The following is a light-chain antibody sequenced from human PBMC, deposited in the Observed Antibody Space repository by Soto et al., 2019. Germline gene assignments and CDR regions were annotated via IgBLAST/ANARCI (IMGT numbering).Light chain of an antibody. CDR2: DTS. Sequence: QAVVTQEPSLTVSPGGPVTLTCGSRTGAVTSGHYPYWFQQKPGQAPRTLIYDTSNKHSWTPARFSGSLLGGKAALTLSGAQPEDEAEYYCLLSYSGARLYVFGTGTKLTVL. CDR3: LLSYSGARLYV. J-gene: IGLJ1*01. V-gene: IGLV7-46*01. CDR1: TGAVTSGHY.